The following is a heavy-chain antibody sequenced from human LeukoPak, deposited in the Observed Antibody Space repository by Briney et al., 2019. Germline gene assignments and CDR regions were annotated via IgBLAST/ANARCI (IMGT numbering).Heavy chain of an antibody. CDR1: GGSISSSSYY. Sequence: SETLSLTCTVSGGSISSSSYYWGWIRQPPGKGLEWIGSIYYSGSTYYNPSLKSRVTISVDTSKNQFSLKLSSVTAADTAVYYCARDTKVRAMRGFDIWGQGTMVTVSS. J-gene: IGHJ3*02. D-gene: IGHD3-10*01. CDR3: ARDTKVRAMRGFDI. CDR2: IYYSGST. V-gene: IGHV4-39*07.